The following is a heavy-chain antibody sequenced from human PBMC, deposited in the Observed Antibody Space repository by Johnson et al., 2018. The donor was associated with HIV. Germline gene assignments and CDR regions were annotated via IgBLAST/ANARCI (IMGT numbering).Heavy chain of an antibody. CDR1: GFTVSSNY. CDR2: ISYDGSNK. Sequence: QVQLVESGGGLVQPGGSLRLSCAASGFTVSSNYMSWVRQAPGKGLEWVAVISYDGSNKYYADSVKGRFTISRDNAKNSLHLQRNSLSPEDTAVYYCVRGGQWGATDAFDVWGQGTMVTVSS. D-gene: IGHD6-19*01. V-gene: IGHV3-30*03. CDR3: VRGGQWGATDAFDV. J-gene: IGHJ3*01.